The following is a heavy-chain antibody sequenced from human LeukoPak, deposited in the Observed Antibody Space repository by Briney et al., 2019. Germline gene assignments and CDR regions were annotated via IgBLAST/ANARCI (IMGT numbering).Heavy chain of an antibody. CDR2: MNPNSGNT. Sequence: ASVKVSCKASGYTITSYDINWVRQATGQGLEWMGWMNPNSGNTGYAQKFQGRVTMTRNTSISTAYMELSSLRSEDTAVYYCARGPQYYYDSSGSFDYWGQGTLVTVSS. J-gene: IGHJ4*02. CDR1: GYTITSYD. V-gene: IGHV1-8*01. CDR3: ARGPQYYYDSSGSFDY. D-gene: IGHD3-22*01.